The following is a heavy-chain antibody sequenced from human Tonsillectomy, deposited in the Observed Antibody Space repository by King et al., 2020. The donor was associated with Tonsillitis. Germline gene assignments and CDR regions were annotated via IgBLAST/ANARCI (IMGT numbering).Heavy chain of an antibody. J-gene: IGHJ6*04. CDR2: ISWNSGRI. D-gene: IGHD6-13*01. CDR3: AKVLGEEQLVLGGVYYFYGMGV. Sequence: VQLVESGGGLVQPGRSLRLSCAASGFTFGDYAMQWVRQAPGKGLEWVSGISWNSGRIGYADSVQGRFTISRDNAKNSLYLQMNSLRPEDTALYYCAKVLGEEQLVLGGVYYFYGMGVWGKGTTVTVSS. V-gene: IGHV3-9*01. CDR1: GFTFGDYA.